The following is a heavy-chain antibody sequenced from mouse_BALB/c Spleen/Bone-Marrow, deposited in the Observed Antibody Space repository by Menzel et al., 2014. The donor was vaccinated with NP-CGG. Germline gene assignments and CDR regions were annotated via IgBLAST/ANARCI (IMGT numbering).Heavy chain of an antibody. J-gene: IGHJ4*01. CDR3: SRRGNYGNAMDY. V-gene: IGHV1-87*01. CDR2: IYPGDGDT. Sequence: VQRVESGAELARPGASVKLSCKASGYTFTSYWMQWVKQRPGQGLEWIGAIYPGDGDTRYTQKFKGKATLTADKSSSSAYMQLISLASEDSAVYYCSRRGNYGNAMDYWGQGTSVTVSS. CDR1: GYTFTSYW. D-gene: IGHD2-1*01.